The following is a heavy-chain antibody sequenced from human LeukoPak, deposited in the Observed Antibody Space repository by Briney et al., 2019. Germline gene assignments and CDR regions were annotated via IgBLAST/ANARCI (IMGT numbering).Heavy chain of an antibody. V-gene: IGHV3-21*01. J-gene: IGHJ4*02. CDR2: ISSGGTYI. D-gene: IGHD3-22*01. CDR3: AGEGSSGYYENFDY. CDR1: GFTLTSHG. Sequence: PGGSLRLSCAASGFTLTSHGMDWVRQAPGKGLEWVSSISSGGTYIYYSDSLKGRFSISRDTAKNSVYLQMNSLRVEDTGVYYCAGEGSSGYYENFDYWGQGTLVIVSS.